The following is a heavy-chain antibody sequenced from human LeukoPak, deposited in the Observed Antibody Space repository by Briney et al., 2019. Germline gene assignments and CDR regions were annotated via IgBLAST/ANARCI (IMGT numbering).Heavy chain of an antibody. V-gene: IGHV1-2*02. J-gene: IGHJ6*02. CDR2: INPNSGGT. Sequence: VASVKVSCKASGYTFTGYYMHWVRRAPGQGLEWMGWINPNSGGTNYAQKFQGRVTMTRNTSISTAYMELSSLRSEDTAVYYCARDWREYGMDVWGQGTTVTVSS. CDR3: ARDWREYGMDV. CDR1: GYTFTGYY.